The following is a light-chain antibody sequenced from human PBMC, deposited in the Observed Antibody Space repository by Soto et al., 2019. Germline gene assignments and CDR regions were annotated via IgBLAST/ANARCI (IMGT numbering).Light chain of an antibody. CDR3: QQYGSSPRT. J-gene: IGKJ1*01. Sequence: EIVLTQSPGTLSLSPGERATLSCRASQSVSSSYLAWYQQKPGQAPRLLIYGASSRATGIPDRFSGIGSGTDFTLTISRLEPEDFAVYSCQQYGSSPRTFGQGTKVEIK. V-gene: IGKV3-20*01. CDR2: GAS. CDR1: QSVSSSY.